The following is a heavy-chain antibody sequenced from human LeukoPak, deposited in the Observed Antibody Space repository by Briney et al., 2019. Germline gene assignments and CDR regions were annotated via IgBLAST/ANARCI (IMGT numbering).Heavy chain of an antibody. D-gene: IGHD1-26*01. CDR2: IKQDGSEK. V-gene: IGHV3-7*01. Sequence: GGSLRLSCAASGFTFSSYAMSWVRQAPGKGLEWVANIKQDGSEKYYVDSVKGRFTISRDNAKNSLYLQMNGLRAEDTAAYYCAREPEGELRPYGMDVWGQGTTVTVSS. CDR3: AREPEGELRPYGMDV. J-gene: IGHJ6*02. CDR1: GFTFSSYA.